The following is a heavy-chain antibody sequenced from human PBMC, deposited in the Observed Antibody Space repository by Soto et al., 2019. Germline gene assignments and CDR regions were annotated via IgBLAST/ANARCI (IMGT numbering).Heavy chain of an antibody. Sequence: QITLKESGPSLVKPTQTLTLTCTFSGFSLTTTGVGVVWIRQPPGKALEWLALIYWDDDKHYSPSLRSRLIVTKDTPKIQVVLTLTNVDPADTGTYFFAHFGGLEQWLYRLDHWGQGTLVTVSS. CDR3: AHFGGLEQWLYRLDH. J-gene: IGHJ4*02. CDR2: IYWDDDK. D-gene: IGHD6-19*01. CDR1: GFSLTTTGVG. V-gene: IGHV2-5*02.